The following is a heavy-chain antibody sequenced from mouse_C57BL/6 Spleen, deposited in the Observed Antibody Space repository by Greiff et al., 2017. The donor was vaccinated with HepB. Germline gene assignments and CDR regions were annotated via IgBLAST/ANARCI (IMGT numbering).Heavy chain of an antibody. V-gene: IGHV1-69*01. J-gene: IGHJ2*01. CDR2: IDPSDSYT. CDR1: GYTFTSYW. Sequence: VQLQQPGAELVMPGASVKLSCKASGYTFTSYWMHWVKQRPGQGLEWIGEIDPSDSYTNYNQKFKGKSTLTVDKSSSTAYMQLSSLTSEDSAVYYCARSFTTVVAMYPFDYWGQGTTLTVSS. CDR3: ARSFTTVVAMYPFDY. D-gene: IGHD1-1*01.